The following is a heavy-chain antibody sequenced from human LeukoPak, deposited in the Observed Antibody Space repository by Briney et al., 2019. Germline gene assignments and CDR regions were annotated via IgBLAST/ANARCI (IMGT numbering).Heavy chain of an antibody. CDR2: INHSGST. CDR3: ARDVAPAAMADNWFDP. Sequence: SETLSLTCAVYGGSFSGYYWSWIRQPPGKGLEWIGEINHSGSTNYNPSLKSRVTISVDTSKNQFSLKLSSVTAADTAVYYCARDVAPAAMADNWFDPWGQGTLVTVSS. V-gene: IGHV4-34*01. D-gene: IGHD2-2*01. J-gene: IGHJ5*02. CDR1: GGSFSGYY.